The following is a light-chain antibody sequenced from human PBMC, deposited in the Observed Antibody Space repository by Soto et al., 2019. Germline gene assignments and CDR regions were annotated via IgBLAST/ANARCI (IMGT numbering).Light chain of an antibody. CDR2: GAS. Sequence: EIVMTQSPATLSLSPGERAALSCRASQSINSELAWYQQKPGQPPRLLIYGASPRATGVPARFTGSESGSEFTLTSSGLQSEDFAVYYCQQGHNWPLTFGQGTRLEI. CDR1: QSINSE. J-gene: IGKJ2*01. CDR3: QQGHNWPLT. V-gene: IGKV3-15*01.